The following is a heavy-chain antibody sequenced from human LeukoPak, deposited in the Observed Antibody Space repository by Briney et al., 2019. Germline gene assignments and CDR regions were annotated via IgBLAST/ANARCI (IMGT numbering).Heavy chain of an antibody. CDR2: INHSGST. CDR1: GGSFSGYY. CDR3: ARGRRGYSGYDPHLGDAFDI. J-gene: IGHJ3*02. V-gene: IGHV4-34*01. D-gene: IGHD5-12*01. Sequence: SETLSLTCAVYGGSFSGYYWSWIRQPPGKGLEWIGEINHSGSTNYSPSLKSRVAISVDTSKNQFSLNLNSVTAADTAVYYCARGRRGYSGYDPHLGDAFDIWAQGTMVTVSS.